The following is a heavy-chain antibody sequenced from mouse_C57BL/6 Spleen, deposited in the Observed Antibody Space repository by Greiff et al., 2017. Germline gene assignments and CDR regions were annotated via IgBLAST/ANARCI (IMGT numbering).Heavy chain of an antibody. J-gene: IGHJ4*01. V-gene: IGHV3-6*01. D-gene: IGHD4-1*01. CDR3: ARDGRYAMDY. CDR2: ISYDGSN. Sequence: ESGPGLVKPSQSLSLTCSVTGYSITSGYYWNWIRQFPGNKLEWRGYISYDGSNNYNPSLKNRISITRDTSKNQFFLKLNSVTTEDTATYYCARDGRYAMDYWGQGTSVTVAS. CDR1: GYSITSGYY.